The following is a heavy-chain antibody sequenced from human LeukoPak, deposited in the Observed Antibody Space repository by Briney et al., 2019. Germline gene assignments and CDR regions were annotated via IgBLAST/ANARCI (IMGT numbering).Heavy chain of an antibody. V-gene: IGHV1-8*02. J-gene: IGHJ4*02. CDR2: MNPNSGDI. CDR1: GSTFSSYD. Sequence: ASVKVSCKASGSTFSSYDINWVRQATGQGLEWMGWMNPNSGDIGYTPSFQGRVTMTRDTSISTAYMELSSLRSEDTAVYYCARGPYGTGSHFDFWGQGTLVTVSS. CDR3: ARGPYGTGSHFDF. D-gene: IGHD3-10*01.